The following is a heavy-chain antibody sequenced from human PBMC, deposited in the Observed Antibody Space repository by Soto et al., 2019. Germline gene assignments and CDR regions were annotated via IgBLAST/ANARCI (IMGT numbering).Heavy chain of an antibody. V-gene: IGHV3-21*01. CDR2: ISSNNNYI. CDR3: ARDRMPAALGDYYFDS. Sequence: EVQLVESGGGLVKPGGSLRLSCAASGFTFSSYTMNWVRQSPGKGLEWVSSISSNNNYIYYADSTMGRFTVSRDNAKNSVFLQLNGLRAEDTAVYFCARDRMPAALGDYYFDSWGQGTLVTVSS. D-gene: IGHD2-2*01. J-gene: IGHJ4*02. CDR1: GFTFSSYT.